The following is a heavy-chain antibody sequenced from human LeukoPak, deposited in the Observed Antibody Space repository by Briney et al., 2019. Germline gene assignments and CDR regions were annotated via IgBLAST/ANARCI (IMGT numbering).Heavy chain of an antibody. CDR1: GYSFTSYG. CDR3: ARDPRIVGTTYFDY. CDR2: ISANNGNT. J-gene: IGHJ4*02. Sequence: ASVKVSCKASGYSFTSYGISWVRQAPGQGLEWMGWISANNGNTNYAQNPQGRVTMTTDTSTSTAYMELRSLRSDDTAVYYCARDPRIVGTTYFDYGGQGTLVTVSS. D-gene: IGHD1-26*01. V-gene: IGHV1-18*01.